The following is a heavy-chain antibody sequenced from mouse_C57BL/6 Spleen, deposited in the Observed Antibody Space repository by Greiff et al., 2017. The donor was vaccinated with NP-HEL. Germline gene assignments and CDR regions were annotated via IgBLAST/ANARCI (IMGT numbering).Heavy chain of an antibody. J-gene: IGHJ2*01. CDR3: ARGRGLYYDYDGDFDY. D-gene: IGHD2-4*01. CDR1: GYTFTGYW. Sequence: QVQLQQSGAELMKPGASVKLSCKATGYTFTGYWIEWVKQRPGHGLEWIGEILPGSGSTNYNEKFKGKATFTADTSSNTAYMQLSSLTTEDSAIYYCARGRGLYYDYDGDFDYWGQGTTLTVSS. CDR2: ILPGSGST. V-gene: IGHV1-9*01.